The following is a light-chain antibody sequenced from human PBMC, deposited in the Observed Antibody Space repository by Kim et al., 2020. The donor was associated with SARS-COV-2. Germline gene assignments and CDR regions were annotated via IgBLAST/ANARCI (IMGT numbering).Light chain of an antibody. CDR1: HNVDIS. V-gene: IGKV3-11*01. Sequence: PGESATLSSRASHNVDISLAWYQQTPGQAPRLLIYDAAIRAAGIPDRFSASGSGTDFTLTIGSLAPEDFAVYYCQQRGNWPPALTFGGGTKVDIK. J-gene: IGKJ4*01. CDR2: DAA. CDR3: QQRGNWPPALT.